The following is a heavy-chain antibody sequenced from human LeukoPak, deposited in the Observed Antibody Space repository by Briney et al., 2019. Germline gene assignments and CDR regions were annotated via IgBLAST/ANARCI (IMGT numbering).Heavy chain of an antibody. CDR3: ATGGYYFDY. Sequence: GGSLRLSCEGSGFIFSNAWMNWVRQAPGKGLEWVGRIKSKPDGGTTDYPTPVKGRFTISRDDSKNTVYLQMNSLKTEDTAVYYCATGGYYFDYWGQGTLVTVSS. CDR2: IKSKPDGGTT. V-gene: IGHV3-15*01. D-gene: IGHD2-15*01. CDR1: GFIFSNAW. J-gene: IGHJ4*02.